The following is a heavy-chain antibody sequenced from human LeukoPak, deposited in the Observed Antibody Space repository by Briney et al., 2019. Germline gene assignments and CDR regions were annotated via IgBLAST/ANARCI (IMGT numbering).Heavy chain of an antibody. CDR3: AGQVVAAESVWFDP. CDR2: IYNSGST. V-gene: IGHV4-59*01. Sequence: SETLSLTCSVSGGSISIYYWSWIRQPPGKGLEWIGYIYNSGSTNYNPSLKSRVTISVDTSKNQFSLKLSSVTAADTAVYYCAGQVVAAESVWFDPWGQGTLVTVSS. J-gene: IGHJ5*02. CDR1: GGSISIYY. D-gene: IGHD2-15*01.